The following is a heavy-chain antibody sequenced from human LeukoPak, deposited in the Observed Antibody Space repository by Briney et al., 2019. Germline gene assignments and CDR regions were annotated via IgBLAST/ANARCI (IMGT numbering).Heavy chain of an antibody. CDR2: ITGISGDT. Sequence: PGGSLRLSCAASGFTFSSYAMSWVRQAPGKGLEWVSGITGISGDTYYAGSVKGRFTISRDNSKNTLYLQMNSLRADDTAVYYCAKAYLVRGVTHYFDYWGQGTLVTVSS. D-gene: IGHD3-10*01. J-gene: IGHJ4*02. CDR1: GFTFSSYA. V-gene: IGHV3-23*01. CDR3: AKAYLVRGVTHYFDY.